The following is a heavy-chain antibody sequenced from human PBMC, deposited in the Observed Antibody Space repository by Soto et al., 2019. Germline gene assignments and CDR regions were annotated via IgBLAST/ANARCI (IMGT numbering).Heavy chain of an antibody. Sequence: ASVKVSCKASGYTFTGYYMHWVRQAPGQGLEWMGWINPNSGGTNYAQKFQGWVTMTRDTSISTAYMELSRLRSDDTAVYYCARDGYCSGGRCYNNWFDPWGQGTLVTVSS. D-gene: IGHD2-15*01. V-gene: IGHV1-2*04. CDR3: ARDGYCSGGRCYNNWFDP. J-gene: IGHJ5*02. CDR2: INPNSGGT. CDR1: GYTFTGYY.